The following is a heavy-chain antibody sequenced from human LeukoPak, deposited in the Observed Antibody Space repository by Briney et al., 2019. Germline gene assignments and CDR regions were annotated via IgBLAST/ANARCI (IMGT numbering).Heavy chain of an antibody. D-gene: IGHD3-16*01. CDR1: GFTFGSYG. CDR2: IWYDGSNQ. J-gene: IGHJ4*02. Sequence: GGALRLSCAASGFTFGSYGMHWVRQAPGKGLEWVAVIWYDGSNQYYVDSVKGRFTIYRDNSKNTLYLQMNYLRAEDTAVYYCARDDYRGGDLDYWGQGTLVTVSS. CDR3: ARDDYRGGDLDY. V-gene: IGHV3-33*01.